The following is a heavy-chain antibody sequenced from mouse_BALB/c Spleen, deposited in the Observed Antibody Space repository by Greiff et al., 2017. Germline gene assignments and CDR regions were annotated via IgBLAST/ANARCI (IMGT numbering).Heavy chain of an antibody. CDR2: IDPENGDT. CDR1: GFNIKDYY. D-gene: IGHD2-4*01. J-gene: IGHJ4*01. CDR3: NGGLRSAMDD. V-gene: IGHV14-4*02. Sequence: EVQLQQSGAELVRSGASVKLSCTASGFNIKDYYMHWVKQRPEQGLEWIGWIDPENGDTEYAPKFQGKATMTADTSSNTAYLQLSSLTSEDTAVYYCNGGLRSAMDDWGQGTSVTVSS.